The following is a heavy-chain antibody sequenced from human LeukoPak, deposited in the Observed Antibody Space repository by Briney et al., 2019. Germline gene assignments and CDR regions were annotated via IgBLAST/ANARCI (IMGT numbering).Heavy chain of an antibody. CDR2: ISYDGSNK. D-gene: IGHD2-15*01. V-gene: IGHV3-30-3*01. CDR3: ARDAQPSSGGSCYSSPCYGMDV. Sequence: QPGGSLRLSCAASGFTFSSYAMPWVRQAPGKGLEWVAVISYDGSNKYYADSVKGRFTISRDNSKNTLYLQMNSLRAEDTAVYYCARDAQPSSGGSCYSSPCYGMDVWGQGTTVTVSS. CDR1: GFTFSSYA. J-gene: IGHJ6*02.